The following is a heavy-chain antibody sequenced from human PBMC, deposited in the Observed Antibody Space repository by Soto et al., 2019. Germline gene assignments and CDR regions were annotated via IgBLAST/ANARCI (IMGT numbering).Heavy chain of an antibody. CDR1: GFTFSSYA. Sequence: QVQLVESGGGVVQPGRSLRLSCAASGFTFSSYAMHWVRQAPGKGLERVAVISYDGSNKYYADSVKGRFTISRDNSKNXXYLQMNSLRAEDTAVYYCARDASYYYDSSGYFLRYWGQGTLVTVSS. D-gene: IGHD3-22*01. CDR3: ARDASYYYDSSGYFLRY. V-gene: IGHV3-30-3*01. CDR2: ISYDGSNK. J-gene: IGHJ4*02.